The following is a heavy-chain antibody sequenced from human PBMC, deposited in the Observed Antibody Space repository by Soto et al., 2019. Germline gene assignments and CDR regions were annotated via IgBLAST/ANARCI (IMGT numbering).Heavy chain of an antibody. D-gene: IGHD2-2*01. Sequence: SETLSLTCTVSGGSIKSVDYYWSWVRQSPAKGLEWIGYIYYTGSTYYSPSLKSRVSISIDTSKNQFSLNLTSVTAADTAVYYCAIDPMPDHYYYGMDVWGQGTTVTVSS. CDR3: AIDPMPDHYYYGMDV. V-gene: IGHV4-30-4*01. CDR2: IYYTGST. CDR1: GGSIKSVDYY. J-gene: IGHJ6*02.